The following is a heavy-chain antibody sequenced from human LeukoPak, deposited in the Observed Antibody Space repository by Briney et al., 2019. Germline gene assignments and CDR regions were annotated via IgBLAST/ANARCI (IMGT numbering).Heavy chain of an antibody. CDR3: ARRRLSSRGVGYNWFDP. CDR1: VYTFTIYE. J-gene: IGHJ5*02. D-gene: IGHD6-13*01. V-gene: IGHV1-8*01. Sequence: ASLKVSCKASVYTFTIYEITSVRQATGHRLKWMGWMNPNSGNTGYAQKFQGRVTMTRNTSISTAYMELSSLRSEDTAVYYCARRRLSSRGVGYNWFDPWGKGTLVTVSS. CDR2: MNPNSGNT.